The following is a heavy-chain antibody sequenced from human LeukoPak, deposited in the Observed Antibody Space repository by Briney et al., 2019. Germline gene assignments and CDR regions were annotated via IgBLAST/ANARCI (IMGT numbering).Heavy chain of an antibody. V-gene: IGHV4-59*08. Sequence: PSETLSLTCTVSGGSISSYYWSWIRQPPGKGLEWIGYIYYSGSTNYNPSLKSRVSISVDTSKNQFSLKLSSVTAADTAVYYCARGLRYFDWFSGYWGQGTLVTVSS. D-gene: IGHD3-9*01. J-gene: IGHJ4*02. CDR1: GGSISSYY. CDR3: ARGLRYFDWFSGY. CDR2: IYYSGST.